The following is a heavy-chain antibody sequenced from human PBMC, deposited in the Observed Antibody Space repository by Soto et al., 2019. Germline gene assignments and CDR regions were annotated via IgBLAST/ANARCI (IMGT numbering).Heavy chain of an antibody. Sequence: SLRLSCAASGFTFSSYGMHWVRQAPGKGLEWVAVISYDGSNKYYADSVKGRFTISRDNSKNTLYLQMNSLRAEDTAVYYCAKSGVGAKYYYYGMDVWGQGTTVTV. CDR2: ISYDGSNK. CDR1: GFTFSSYG. CDR3: AKSGVGAKYYYYGMDV. V-gene: IGHV3-30*18. D-gene: IGHD1-26*01. J-gene: IGHJ6*02.